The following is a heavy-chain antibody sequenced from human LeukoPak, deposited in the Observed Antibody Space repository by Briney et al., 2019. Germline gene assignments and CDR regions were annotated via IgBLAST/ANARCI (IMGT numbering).Heavy chain of an antibody. CDR1: EFTFSSYA. V-gene: IGHV3-30-3*01. CDR3: ARDGNYYYGSGSYPDY. D-gene: IGHD3-10*01. J-gene: IGHJ4*02. Sequence: GRPLRLSCAASEFTFSSYAMHWVRQAPGKGLEWVAVISYDGSNKYYADSVKGRFTVSRDNSKSTLYLQMNSLRVEDTAVYYCARDGNYYYGSGSYPDYWGQGTLVTVSS. CDR2: ISYDGSNK.